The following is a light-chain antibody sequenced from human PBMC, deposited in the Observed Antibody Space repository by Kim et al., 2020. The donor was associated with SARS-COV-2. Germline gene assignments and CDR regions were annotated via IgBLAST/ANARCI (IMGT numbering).Light chain of an antibody. CDR2: FAS. Sequence: VSQSEKITITCRAYQDIGNKLHWYQQKPDQSPKLLIRFASQSFSGVPSRFSGSASGTEFTLTINTLEAEDAATYFCHQSSALPWTFGQGTKVDIK. CDR1: QDIGNK. J-gene: IGKJ1*01. V-gene: IGKV6-21*01. CDR3: HQSSALPWT.